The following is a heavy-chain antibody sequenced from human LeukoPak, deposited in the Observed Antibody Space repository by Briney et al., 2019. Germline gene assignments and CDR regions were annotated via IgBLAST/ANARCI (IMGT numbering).Heavy chain of an antibody. D-gene: IGHD6-19*01. Sequence: ASVKVSCKASGYTFTSYGISWVRQAPGQGFEWMGWISAYNGNTNYAQKLQGRVTMTTDTSTSTAYMELRSLRSDDTAVYYCATIAVAGTVDYWGQGTLVTVSS. J-gene: IGHJ4*02. CDR3: ATIAVAGTVDY. CDR2: ISAYNGNT. CDR1: GYTFTSYG. V-gene: IGHV1-18*01.